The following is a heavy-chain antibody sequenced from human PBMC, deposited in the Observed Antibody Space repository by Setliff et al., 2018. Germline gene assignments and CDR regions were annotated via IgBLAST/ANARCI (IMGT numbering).Heavy chain of an antibody. D-gene: IGHD1-1*01. Sequence: SETLSLTCSVSGGSISSGSDYWTWIRQPAGKGLEWIGHIYTSGSTNYNPSLKSRVTISGDTSKNQVSLRLSSVTAADTAVYYCARTGTYRYFDSWGQGTRVTVSS. V-gene: IGHV4-61*09. J-gene: IGHJ4*02. CDR3: ARTGTYRYFDS. CDR1: GGSISSGSDY. CDR2: IYTSGST.